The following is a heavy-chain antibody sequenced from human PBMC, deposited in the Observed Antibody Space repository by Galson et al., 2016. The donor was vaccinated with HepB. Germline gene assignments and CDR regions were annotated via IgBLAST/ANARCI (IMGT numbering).Heavy chain of an antibody. J-gene: IGHJ5*02. V-gene: IGHV1-3*01. CDR3: VRDHYDSSGYPYNWFDP. Sequence: SVKVSCKASGYTSISYAMHWVRQAPGQRLEWMGWINAGYGNTKYSQKFQGRVTITRDTSASTAYMELSSLRSEDTAVYYCVRDHYDSSGYPYNWFDPWGQGTLVTVSS. CDR2: INAGYGNT. CDR1: GYTSISYA. D-gene: IGHD3-22*01.